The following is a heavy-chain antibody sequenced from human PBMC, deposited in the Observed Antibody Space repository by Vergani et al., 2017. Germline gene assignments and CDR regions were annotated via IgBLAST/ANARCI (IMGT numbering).Heavy chain of an antibody. D-gene: IGHD6-13*01. Sequence: QVQLQQWGAGLLKPSETLSLTCAVYGGSFSGYYWSWIRQPPGKGLEWIGEINHSGSTNYNPSLKSRVTISVDTSKNQFSLKLSSVTAADTAVYYCARAIAAAGPYFDYWGQGTLVTVSS. J-gene: IGHJ4*02. CDR1: GGSFSGYY. CDR2: INHSGST. V-gene: IGHV4-34*01. CDR3: ARAIAAAGPYFDY.